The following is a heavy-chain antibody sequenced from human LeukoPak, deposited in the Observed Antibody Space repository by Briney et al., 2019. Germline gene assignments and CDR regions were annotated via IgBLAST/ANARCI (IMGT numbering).Heavy chain of an antibody. CDR1: GGSISSSSYY. D-gene: IGHD4-17*01. CDR2: IYTSGST. Sequence: SETLSLTCTVSGGSISSSSYYWSWIRQPAGKGLEWIGRIYTSGSTNYNPSLKSRVTMSVDTSKNQFSLKLSSVTAADTAVYYCARETHYGDRNWFDPWGQGTLVTVSS. V-gene: IGHV4-61*02. J-gene: IGHJ5*02. CDR3: ARETHYGDRNWFDP.